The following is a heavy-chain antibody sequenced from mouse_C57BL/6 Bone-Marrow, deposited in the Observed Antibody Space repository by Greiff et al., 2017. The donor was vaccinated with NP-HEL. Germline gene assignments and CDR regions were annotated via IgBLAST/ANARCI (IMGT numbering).Heavy chain of an antibody. CDR3: ARQLRGFAY. CDR2: IYPGSGST. J-gene: IGHJ3*01. Sequence: VQLQQPGAELVKPGASVKMSCKASGYTFTSYWITWVKQRHGQGLEWIGDIYPGSGSTHYNEKFKSKATLTVDTSSSTAYMQLSSRTSDDSAVSYFARQLRGFAYWGQGTLVTVSA. CDR1: GYTFTSYW. V-gene: IGHV1-55*01. D-gene: IGHD3-2*02.